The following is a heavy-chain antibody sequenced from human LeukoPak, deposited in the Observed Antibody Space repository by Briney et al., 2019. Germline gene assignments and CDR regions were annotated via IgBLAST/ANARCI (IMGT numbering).Heavy chain of an antibody. D-gene: IGHD6-19*01. Sequence: GGSLRLSCAASGFTFDDYAMHWLRQALGKGLEWVSGISWNRGSIGYADSVKGRFTISRDNAEHSLFLQMNSLRPEDTALYYCAKARNTGWFSPDFDYWGQGTLVTVSS. CDR3: AKARNTGWFSPDFDY. CDR2: ISWNRGSI. V-gene: IGHV3-9*01. CDR1: GFTFDDYA. J-gene: IGHJ4*02.